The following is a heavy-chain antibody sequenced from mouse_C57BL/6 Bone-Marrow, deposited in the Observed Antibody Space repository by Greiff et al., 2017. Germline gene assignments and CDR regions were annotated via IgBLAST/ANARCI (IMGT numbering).Heavy chain of an antibody. V-gene: IGHV5-17*01. CDR3: ARRDYEAWFAY. CDR1: GFTFSDYG. J-gene: IGHJ3*01. CDR2: ISSGSSTI. D-gene: IGHD2-4*01. Sequence: EVKLVESGGGLVKPGGSLKLSCAASGFTFSDYGMHWVRQAPEKGLEWVAYISSGSSTIYYAATVKGRFTISRDNAKNTLFLQMTSLRSEDTAMYYCARRDYEAWFAYWGQGTLVTVSA.